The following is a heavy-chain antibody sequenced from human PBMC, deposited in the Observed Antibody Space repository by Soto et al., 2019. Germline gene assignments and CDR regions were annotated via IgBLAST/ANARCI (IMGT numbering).Heavy chain of an antibody. V-gene: IGHV3-30-3*01. D-gene: IGHD3-10*01. CDR1: GFTFSSYA. J-gene: IGHJ6*02. CDR3: ARDSYGSGSYGFILVMDV. Sequence: QVQLVESGGGVVQPGRSLRLSCAASGFTFSSYAMHWVRQAPGKGLEWGAVISYDGSNKYYADSVKGRFTISRDNSKNTLYLQMNSLRAEDKAVYYCARDSYGSGSYGFILVMDVWGQGTTVTVSS. CDR2: ISYDGSNK.